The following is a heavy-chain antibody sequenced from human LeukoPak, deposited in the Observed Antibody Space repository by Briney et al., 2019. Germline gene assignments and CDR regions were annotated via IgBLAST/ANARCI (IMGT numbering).Heavy chain of an antibody. J-gene: IGHJ6*02. CDR3: ARDYYYYGMDV. Sequence: SETLSLTCTVSGGSISSSSYYWGWIRQPPGKGLEWIGSIYYSGSTYYNPSLKSRVTISVDTSKNQFSLKLSSVTAADTAVYYCARDYYYYGMDVWGQGTTVTVSS. CDR1: GGSISSSSYY. V-gene: IGHV4-39*07. CDR2: IYYSGST.